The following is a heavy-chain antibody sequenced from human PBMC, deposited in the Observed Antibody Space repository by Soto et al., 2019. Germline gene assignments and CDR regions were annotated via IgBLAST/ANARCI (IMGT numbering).Heavy chain of an antibody. CDR2: INSVSGGA. CDR1: GNTHTIYF. J-gene: IGHJ4*02. V-gene: IGHV1-2*02. D-gene: IGHD1-26*01. CDR3: ARGGSYYAH. Sequence: ASVKVSCKASGNTHTIYFIHWLRQAPGQGLEWMGWINSVSGGANYAPRFQGRVSMTRDTSSATAFMDLSGPRTDDTAVYYCARGGSYYAHWGQGTLVTVSS.